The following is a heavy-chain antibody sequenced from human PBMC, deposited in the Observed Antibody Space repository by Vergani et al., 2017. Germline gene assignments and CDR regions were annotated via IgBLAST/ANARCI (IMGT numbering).Heavy chain of an antibody. D-gene: IGHD6-19*01. CDR2: ISAYNGNT. V-gene: IGHV1-18*01. Sequence: QVQLVQSGAEVKKPGASVKVSCKASGYTFTSYGISWVRQAPGQGLEWMGWISAYNGNTNYAQKLQGRVTMTTDTSTSTAYIELRSLRSDDTSVYYCARDLNSGLYFYYFDYWGQGTLVTVSS. J-gene: IGHJ4*02. CDR3: ARDLNSGLYFYYFDY. CDR1: GYTFTSYG.